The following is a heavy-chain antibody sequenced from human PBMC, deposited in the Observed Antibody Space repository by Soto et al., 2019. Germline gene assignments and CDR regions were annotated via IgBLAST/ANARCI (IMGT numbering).Heavy chain of an antibody. CDR2: INSDGSST. Sequence: PGGSLRLSCAACGFTFSSYWMHWVRQAPGKGLVWVSRINSDGSSTNYADSVKGRFTISRDNAKNTLYLQMNSLRAEDTAVYYCVKGEYYYDGSAYYPFDYWGQGRMVTVSS. J-gene: IGHJ4*02. CDR1: GFTFSSYW. D-gene: IGHD3-22*01. V-gene: IGHV3-74*01. CDR3: VKGEYYYDGSAYYPFDY.